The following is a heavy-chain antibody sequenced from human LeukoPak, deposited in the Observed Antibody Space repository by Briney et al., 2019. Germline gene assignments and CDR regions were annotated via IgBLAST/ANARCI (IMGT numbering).Heavy chain of an antibody. D-gene: IGHD6-13*01. Sequence: GGSLRLSCAASGFTFSSYAMSWVRQAPGKGLEWVSAISGNGGSTYYADSVKGRFTISRDNSKNTLYLQMNSLRAEDTAVYYCAKDLALAAAGIMAFDYWGQGTLVTVSS. CDR2: ISGNGGST. CDR3: AKDLALAAAGIMAFDY. CDR1: GFTFSSYA. V-gene: IGHV3-23*01. J-gene: IGHJ4*02.